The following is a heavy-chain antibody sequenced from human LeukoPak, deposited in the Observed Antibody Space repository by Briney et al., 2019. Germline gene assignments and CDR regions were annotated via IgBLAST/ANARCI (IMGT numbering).Heavy chain of an antibody. CDR3: ARYLIAAAGDLYYFDY. Sequence: GGSLRLSCAASGFTFSSYSMNWVRQAPGKGLEWVSSISSSSSYIYYADSVKGRFTISRDNAKNSLYLQMNSLRAEDTAVYYCARYLIAAAGDLYYFDYWGQGTLVTVSS. J-gene: IGHJ4*02. CDR2: ISSSSSYI. V-gene: IGHV3-21*01. CDR1: GFTFSSYS. D-gene: IGHD6-13*01.